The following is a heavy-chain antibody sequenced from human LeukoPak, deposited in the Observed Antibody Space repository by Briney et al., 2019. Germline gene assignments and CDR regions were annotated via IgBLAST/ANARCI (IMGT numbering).Heavy chain of an antibody. CDR1: GFTFSSYA. CDR2: ISSNGGST. Sequence: GGSLRLSCAASGFTFSSYAMHWVRQAPGKGLEYVSAISSNGGSTYYANSVKGRFTISRDNSKNTLYLQMGSLRAEDMAVYYCARDGLARSYYYYMDVWGKGTTVTVSS. CDR3: ARDGLARSYYYYMDV. D-gene: IGHD3/OR15-3a*01. V-gene: IGHV3-64*01. J-gene: IGHJ6*03.